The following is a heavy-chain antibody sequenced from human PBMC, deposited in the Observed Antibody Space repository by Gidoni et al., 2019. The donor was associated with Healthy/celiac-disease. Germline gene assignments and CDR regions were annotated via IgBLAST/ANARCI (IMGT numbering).Heavy chain of an antibody. CDR2: INHSGST. J-gene: IGHJ4*02. CDR3: ARGSSVVVTAILTYYFDY. V-gene: IGHV4-34*01. D-gene: IGHD2-21*02. CDR1: VGSFRGYY. Sequence: QVQLQQWGAGRLKPSETLSLTGAVDVGSFRGYYWSWIRQPPGKGLEWIGEINHSGSTNYNPSLKSRVTISVDTSKNQFSLKLSSVTAADTAVYYCARGSSVVVTAILTYYFDYWGQGTLVTVSS.